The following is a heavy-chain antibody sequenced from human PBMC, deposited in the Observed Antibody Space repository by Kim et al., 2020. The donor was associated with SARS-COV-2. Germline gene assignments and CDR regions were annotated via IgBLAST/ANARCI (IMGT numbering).Heavy chain of an antibody. J-gene: IGHJ5*02. Sequence: GGSLRLSCAASGFTFSSCAMSWVRQAPGKGLEWVSAISGSGGSTYYADSVKGRFTISRDNSKNTLYLQVNSLRAEDTAVYYCAKSPGGSYFYNWFDPWGQGALVTVSS. D-gene: IGHD1-26*01. CDR1: GFTFSSCA. CDR2: ISGSGGST. CDR3: AKSPGGSYFYNWFDP. V-gene: IGHV3-23*01.